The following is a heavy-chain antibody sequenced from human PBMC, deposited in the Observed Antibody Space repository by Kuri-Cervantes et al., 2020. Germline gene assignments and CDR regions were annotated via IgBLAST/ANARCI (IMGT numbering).Heavy chain of an antibody. J-gene: IGHJ4*02. CDR2: INPSGGST. V-gene: IGHV1-46*01. CDR3: AREGPMKWRTKDKNLQLLVC. D-gene: IGHD2-15*01. Sequence: ASVKVSCKASGYTFTSYYMHWVRQAPGQGLEWMGIINPSGGSTSYAQKFQGRVTMTRDTSTSTVYMELSSLRSEDTAVYYCAREGPMKWRTKDKNLQLLVCWGQGTLVTVSS. CDR1: GYTFTSYY.